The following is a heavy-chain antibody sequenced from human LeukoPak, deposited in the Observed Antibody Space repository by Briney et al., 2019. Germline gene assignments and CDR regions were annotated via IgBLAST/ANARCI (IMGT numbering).Heavy chain of an antibody. CDR2: IKQDGSEK. CDR3: AKDRGGSYAFDY. Sequence: GGSLRLSCAASGFTFSSYWMSWVRQAPGKGLEWVANIKQDGSEKYYVDSVEGRFTISRDNSKNTLYLQMNSLRAEDTAVYYCAKDRGGSYAFDYWGQGTLVTVSS. D-gene: IGHD1-26*01. CDR1: GFTFSSYW. J-gene: IGHJ4*02. V-gene: IGHV3-7*04.